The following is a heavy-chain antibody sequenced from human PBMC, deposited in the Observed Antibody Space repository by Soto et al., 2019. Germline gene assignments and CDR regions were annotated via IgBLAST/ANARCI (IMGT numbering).Heavy chain of an antibody. J-gene: IGHJ4*02. D-gene: IGHD5-18*01. CDR3: ARSEVSTPMATVGYFDY. V-gene: IGHV1-69*06. Sequence: SVKVSCKASGGTFSSHAITWVRQAPGQGLEWMGVIIPIFDTTTYAQKFQGRVTITADKSTSTVYMDLSSLTFEDTAVYYCARSEVSTPMATVGYFDYWGQGALVTVSS. CDR2: IIPIFDTT. CDR1: GGTFSSHA.